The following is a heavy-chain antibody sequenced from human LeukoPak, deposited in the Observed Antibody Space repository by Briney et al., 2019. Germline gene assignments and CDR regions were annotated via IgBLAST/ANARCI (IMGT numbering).Heavy chain of an antibody. CDR3: ARKLYDSSRYGQTYYFDY. J-gene: IGHJ4*02. CDR1: GYTFTSYG. D-gene: IGHD3-22*01. V-gene: IGHV1-18*01. Sequence: ASVKVSCKASGYTFTSYGISWVRQAPGQGLEWMGWISPYNGDTDYAQKLQGRVTMTTDTSTSIAYMDLGSMRSDDTAVYYCARKLYDSSRYGQTYYFDYWGQGTLVTVSS. CDR2: ISPYNGDT.